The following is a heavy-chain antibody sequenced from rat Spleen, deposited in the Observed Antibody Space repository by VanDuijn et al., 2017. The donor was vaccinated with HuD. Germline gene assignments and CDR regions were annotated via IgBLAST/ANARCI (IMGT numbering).Heavy chain of an antibody. V-gene: IGHV5S11*01. Sequence: EVQLVESGGGLVQPGRSMKLSCAALGFTFSNYYMAWVRQAPTKGLEWVASISTGGGNTYYRDSVKGRFTISRDKAKSTLYLQMDSLRSEETATYYVVRPAGTGVPNWFVYCGQGVMVTVAS. D-gene: IGHD3-6*01. CDR3: VRPAGTGVPNWFVY. CDR2: ISTGGGNT. CDR1: GFTFSNYY. J-gene: IGHJ2*01.